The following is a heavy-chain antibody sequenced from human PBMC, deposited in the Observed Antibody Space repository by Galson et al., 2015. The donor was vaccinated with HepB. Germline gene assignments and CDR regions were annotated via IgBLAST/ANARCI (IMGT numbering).Heavy chain of an antibody. CDR1: GYTFTSYG. Sequence: SVKVSCKASGYTFTSYGISWVRQAPGQGLEWXGWISAYNRDTNYSQKPQGRVTMTTDTSTSTAYMELRSLRSDDTAVYYCARARYNWNYWGQGTLVTVSS. CDR2: ISAYNRDT. V-gene: IGHV1-18*01. D-gene: IGHD1-20*01. CDR3: ARARYNWNY. J-gene: IGHJ4*02.